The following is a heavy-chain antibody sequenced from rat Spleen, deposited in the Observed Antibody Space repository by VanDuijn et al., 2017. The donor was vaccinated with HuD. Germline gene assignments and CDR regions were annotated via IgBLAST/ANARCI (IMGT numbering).Heavy chain of an antibody. CDR3: ARPDYGYPFAY. D-gene: IGHD1-7*01. V-gene: IGHV5-58*01. J-gene: IGHJ3*01. Sequence: EVQLVETGGGLVQPGRSLKLSCVASGFTFSNYWMYWIRQAPGKGLEWVSSINIEGGGTYYSDSVKGRFTISRDNAENTVYLQMNSLRSEDTATYYCARPDYGYPFAYWGQGTLVTVS. CDR2: INIEGGGT. CDR1: GFTFSNYW.